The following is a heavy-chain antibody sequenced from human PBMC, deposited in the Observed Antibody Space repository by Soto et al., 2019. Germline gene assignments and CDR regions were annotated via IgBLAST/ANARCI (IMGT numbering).Heavy chain of an antibody. CDR3: ARGSEYSSSGGYYYYYMDV. J-gene: IGHJ6*03. Sequence: SETLSLTCTVSGGSISSYYWSWIRQPPGKGLEWIGYIYYSGSTNYNPSLKSRVTISVDTSKNQFSLKLSSVTAADTAVYYCARGSEYSSSGGYYYYYMDVWGKGTTVTVSS. V-gene: IGHV4-59*01. CDR2: IYYSGST. D-gene: IGHD6-6*01. CDR1: GGSISSYY.